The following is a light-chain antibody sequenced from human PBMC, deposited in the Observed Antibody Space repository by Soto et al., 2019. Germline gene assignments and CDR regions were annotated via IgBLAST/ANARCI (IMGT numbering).Light chain of an antibody. CDR3: CSYAGSYTFAV. CDR2: DVS. J-gene: IGLJ2*01. Sequence: QSALTQPRSVSGSPGQSVTISCTGTSSDVGGYNYVSWYQQHPGKAPKLMIYDVSKRPSGVPDRFSGSKSGNTASLTISGLQAEDEADYYCCSYAGSYTFAVFGGWTQLTVL. V-gene: IGLV2-11*01. CDR1: SSDVGGYNY.